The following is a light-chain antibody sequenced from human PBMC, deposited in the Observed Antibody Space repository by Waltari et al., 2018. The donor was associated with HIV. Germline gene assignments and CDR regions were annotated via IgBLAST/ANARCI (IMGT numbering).Light chain of an antibody. V-gene: IGLV2-18*02. CDR3: SSYTSSSTVV. CDR2: EVS. Sequence: QSALTQPPSVSWSPGQSVTISCTGPSSDVGSYNRVSWYQQPPGTAPKLMIYEVSNRPSGVPDRFSGSKSGNTASLTISGLQAEDEADYYCSSYTSSSTVVFGGGTKLTVL. CDR1: SSDVGSYNR. J-gene: IGLJ2*01.